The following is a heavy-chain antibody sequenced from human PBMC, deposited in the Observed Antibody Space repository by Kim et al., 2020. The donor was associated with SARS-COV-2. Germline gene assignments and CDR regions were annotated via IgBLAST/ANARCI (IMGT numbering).Heavy chain of an antibody. CDR2: ISYDGSNK. J-gene: IGHJ4*02. CDR1: GFTFSSYG. CDR3: ARDTGRRDYGDFIDY. V-gene: IGHV3-33*05. Sequence: GGSLRLSCAASGFTFSSYGMHWVRQAPGKGLEWVAVISYDGSNKYYADSVKGRFTISRDNSKNTLYLQMNSLRAEDTAVYYCARDTGRRDYGDFIDYWGQGTLVTVSS. D-gene: IGHD4-17*01.